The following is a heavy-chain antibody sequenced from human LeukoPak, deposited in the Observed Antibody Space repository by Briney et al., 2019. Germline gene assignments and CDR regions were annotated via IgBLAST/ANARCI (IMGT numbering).Heavy chain of an antibody. CDR1: GFTFSSYG. Sequence: PGGSLRLSCAASGFTFSSYGMSWVRQAPGKGLEWVSAISGSGGSTYYADSVKGRFTISRDNSKNTLYLQMNSLRAEDTAVYYCAKYSRGEFITMIVVAPYYFDYWGQGTLVTVSS. CDR2: ISGSGGST. J-gene: IGHJ4*02. V-gene: IGHV3-23*01. CDR3: AKYSRGEFITMIVVAPYYFDY. D-gene: IGHD3-22*01.